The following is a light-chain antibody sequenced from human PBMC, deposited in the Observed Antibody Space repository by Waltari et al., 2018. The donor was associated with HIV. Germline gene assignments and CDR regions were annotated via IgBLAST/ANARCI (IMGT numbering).Light chain of an antibody. CDR3: LQYTFWPPYT. CDR1: KSISSH. J-gene: IGKJ2*01. V-gene: IGKV3-15*01. Sequence: EIVMTQFPGTLSVSPGERANLSCRASKSISSHLAWYQQKPGQAPRLLIYDASNRATGIPARFSGSGSGTDFTLTISSLQPEDFAVYYCLQYTFWPPYTFGQGTKLEMK. CDR2: DAS.